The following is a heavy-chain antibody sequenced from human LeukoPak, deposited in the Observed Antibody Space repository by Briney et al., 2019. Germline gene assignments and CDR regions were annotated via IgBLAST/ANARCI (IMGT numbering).Heavy chain of an antibody. D-gene: IGHD3-22*01. CDR1: GFTFSSYP. V-gene: IGHV3-23*01. CDR3: AKGDDSSGYYPGGADY. Sequence: GGSLRLSCAASGFTFSSYPMSWVRQAPGKELEWVSAISGSGGSTYYADSVKGRFTISRDNSKNTLYLQMNSLRAEDTAVYYCAKGDDSSGYYPGGADYWGQGTLVTVSS. CDR2: ISGSGGST. J-gene: IGHJ4*02.